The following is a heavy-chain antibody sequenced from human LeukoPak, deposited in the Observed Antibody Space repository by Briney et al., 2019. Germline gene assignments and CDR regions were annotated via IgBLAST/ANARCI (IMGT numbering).Heavy chain of an antibody. J-gene: IGHJ4*02. D-gene: IGHD6-19*01. V-gene: IGHV3-9*01. CDR2: ISWNSGSI. Sequence: GGSLRLSCAASGFTVSSNYMTWVRQAPGKGLEWVSYISWNSGSIGYADSVKGRFTISRDNAKNSLYLQMNSLRAEDTALYFCAKGAVPATSTGDYFDYWGQGTLVTVSS. CDR3: AKGAVPATSTGDYFDY. CDR1: GFTVSSNY.